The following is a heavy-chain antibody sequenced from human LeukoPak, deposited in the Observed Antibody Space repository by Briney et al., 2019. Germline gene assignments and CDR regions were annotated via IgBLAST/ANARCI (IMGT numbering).Heavy chain of an antibody. CDR1: GASVSSSNW. V-gene: IGHV4-4*02. Sequence: PSETLSLTCAVSGASVSSSNWWIWVRRPPKKGLEWIGEIHHSGSTNYNPSLKSRVTMSVDTSKTQISLRLSAVAAADTAVYYCARGLYGSDSYWGQGNLVTVSS. J-gene: IGHJ4*02. CDR3: ARGLYGSDSY. CDR2: IHHSGST. D-gene: IGHD6-19*01.